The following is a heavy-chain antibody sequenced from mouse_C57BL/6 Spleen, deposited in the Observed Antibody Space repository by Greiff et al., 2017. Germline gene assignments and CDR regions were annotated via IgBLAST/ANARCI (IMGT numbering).Heavy chain of an antibody. Sequence: EVMLVESGGDLVKPGGSLKLSCAASGFTFSSYGMSWVRQTPDKRLEWVATISSGGSYTYYPDSVKGRFTISRDNAKNTLYLQMSSLKSEDTAMYYCARELGSSPFDYWGQGTTLTVSS. CDR2: ISSGGSYT. D-gene: IGHD1-1*01. J-gene: IGHJ2*01. CDR1: GFTFSSYG. V-gene: IGHV5-6*02. CDR3: ARELGSSPFDY.